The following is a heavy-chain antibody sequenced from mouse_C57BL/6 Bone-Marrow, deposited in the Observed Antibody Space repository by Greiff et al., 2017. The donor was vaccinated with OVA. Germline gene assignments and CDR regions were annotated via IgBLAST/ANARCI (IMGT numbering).Heavy chain of an antibody. D-gene: IGHD1-1*01. J-gene: IGHJ3*01. CDR1: GFTFSDYY. Sequence: EVKVEESEGGLVQPGSSMKLSCTASGFTFSDYYMAWVRQVPEKGLEWVANINYDGSSTYYLDSLKSRFIISRDNAKNILYLQMSSLKSEDTATYYCARVEGYYYGSSYAYWGQGTLVTVSA. CDR3: ARVEGYYYGSSYAY. CDR2: INYDGSST. V-gene: IGHV5-16*01.